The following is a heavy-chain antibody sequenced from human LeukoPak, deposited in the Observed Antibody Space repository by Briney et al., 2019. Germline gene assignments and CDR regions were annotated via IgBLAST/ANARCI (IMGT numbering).Heavy chain of an antibody. J-gene: IGHJ4*02. CDR3: AKESAYCTGGTCYPYYFDY. V-gene: IGHV3-23*01. Sequence: GGSLRLSCAASGLTFSSYAMSWVRQAPGKGLEWVSGISGSTGSTYYADSVKGRFTISRDNSKNTLYLQMSSLRAEDTAVYYCAKESAYCTGGTCYPYYFDYWGQGTLVTVSS. CDR1: GLTFSSYA. D-gene: IGHD2-15*01. CDR2: ISGSTGST.